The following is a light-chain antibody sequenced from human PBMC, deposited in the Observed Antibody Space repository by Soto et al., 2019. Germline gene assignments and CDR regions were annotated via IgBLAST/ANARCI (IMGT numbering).Light chain of an antibody. CDR3: QQLNSYPLS. V-gene: IGKV1-9*01. CDR2: AAS. CDR1: QGISSY. Sequence: DIQLTQSPSFLSASVGDRVTITCRASQGISSYLAWYQQKPGKAPKLLIYAASTLQSGVPSRFSGSGSGTEFTLTINSLQPEYFATYYCQQLNSYPLSCGPGTKVDIK. J-gene: IGKJ3*01.